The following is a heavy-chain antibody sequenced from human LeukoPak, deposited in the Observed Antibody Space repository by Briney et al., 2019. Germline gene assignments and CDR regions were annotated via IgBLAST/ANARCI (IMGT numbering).Heavy chain of an antibody. Sequence: GGSLRLSCAASGFTFSSHSMNWVRQAPGKGLEWVSYISTSSTIVYYAESVKGRFTISRDNAKTSLYLQMNSLRAEDTAVYYCATDLIHYYGSGAKTWGQGTLVTVSS. D-gene: IGHD3-10*01. CDR2: ISTSSTIV. J-gene: IGHJ5*02. V-gene: IGHV3-48*01. CDR1: GFTFSSHS. CDR3: ATDLIHYYGSGAKT.